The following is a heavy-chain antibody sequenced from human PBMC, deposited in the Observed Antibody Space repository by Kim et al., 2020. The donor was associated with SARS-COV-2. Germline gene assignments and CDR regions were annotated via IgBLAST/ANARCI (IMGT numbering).Heavy chain of an antibody. V-gene: IGHV4-39*01. CDR3: ARLVTVTSKPFDY. Sequence: YNPSRKSRVTISVDTSKNQFSLKLSSVTAADTAVYYCARLVTVTSKPFDYWGQGTLVTVSS. D-gene: IGHD4-17*01. J-gene: IGHJ4*02.